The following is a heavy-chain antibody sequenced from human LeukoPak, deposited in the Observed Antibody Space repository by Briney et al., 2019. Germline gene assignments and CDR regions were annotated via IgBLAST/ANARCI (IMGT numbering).Heavy chain of an antibody. CDR2: IYSGGST. V-gene: IGHV3-53*01. CDR1: GFTFSSYG. D-gene: IGHD2-21*01. J-gene: IGHJ4*02. Sequence: GGSLRLSCAASGFTFSSYGMHWVRQAPGKGLEWVAVIYSGGSTYYADSVKGRFTISRDNSKNTLYLQMNSLRAEDTAVYYCARDGGLGIVGYWGQGTLVTVSS. CDR3: ARDGGLGIVGY.